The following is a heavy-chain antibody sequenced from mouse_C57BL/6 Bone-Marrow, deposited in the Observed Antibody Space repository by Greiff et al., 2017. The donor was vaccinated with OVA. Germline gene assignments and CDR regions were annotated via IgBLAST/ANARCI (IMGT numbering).Heavy chain of an antibody. CDR3: AREELGRYFDY. Sequence: QVQLKESGAELARPGASVKLSCKASGYTFTSYGISWVKQRTGQGLEWIGEIYPRSVNTYYNEKFKGKATLTADKSSSTAYMELRSLTSEDSAVYFCAREELGRYFDYWGQGTTLTVSS. D-gene: IGHD4-1*01. CDR1: GYTFTSYG. J-gene: IGHJ2*01. V-gene: IGHV1-81*01. CDR2: IYPRSVNT.